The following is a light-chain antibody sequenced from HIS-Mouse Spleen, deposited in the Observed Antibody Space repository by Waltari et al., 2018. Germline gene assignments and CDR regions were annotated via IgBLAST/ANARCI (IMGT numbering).Light chain of an antibody. V-gene: IGLV2-14*01. Sequence: QSALTQPAPVSGSPGQSITLSCTGTSSDVGGYTYVPWYQQHPGKAPKLMIYEVSNRPSGVSNRFSGSKSGNTASLTISGLQAEDEADYYCSSYTSSSTRVVFGGGTKLTVL. J-gene: IGLJ2*01. CDR2: EVS. CDR1: SSDVGGYTY. CDR3: SSYTSSSTRVV.